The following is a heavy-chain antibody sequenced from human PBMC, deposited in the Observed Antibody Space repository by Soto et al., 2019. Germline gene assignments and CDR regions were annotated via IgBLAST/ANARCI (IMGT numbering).Heavy chain of an antibody. D-gene: IGHD6-19*01. CDR2: IKQDGSEK. CDR3: ARVGGWYEDAFDI. J-gene: IGHJ3*02. CDR1: GFTFSSYW. Sequence: GGSLRLSCAASGFTFSSYWMSWVRQAPGKGLEWVANIKQDGSEKYYVDSVKGRFTISRDNAKNSLYLQMNSLRAEDTAVYYCARVGGWYEDAFDIWGQGTMVTVSS. V-gene: IGHV3-7*03.